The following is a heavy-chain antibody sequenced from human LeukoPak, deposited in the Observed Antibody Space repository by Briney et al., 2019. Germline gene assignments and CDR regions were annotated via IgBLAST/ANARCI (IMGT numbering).Heavy chain of an antibody. CDR1: GGSISTYF. CDR3: ARDRVDSSGYYYYYGIDV. Sequence: KASETLSLTCTVSGGSISTYFWSWIRQPAGKGLKWIGRLYTSGSTNYNPSLKSRLTMSADTSKNQFSLNLRSVTAADTAIYYCARDRVDSSGYYYYYGIDVWGQGTAVTVSS. V-gene: IGHV4-4*07. J-gene: IGHJ6*02. CDR2: LYTSGST. D-gene: IGHD3-22*01.